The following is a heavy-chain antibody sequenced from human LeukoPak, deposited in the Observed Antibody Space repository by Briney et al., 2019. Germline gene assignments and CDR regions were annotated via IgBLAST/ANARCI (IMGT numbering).Heavy chain of an antibody. J-gene: IGHJ5*02. CDR3: AKGASRDGGVSVA. CDR1: GFTFDDYA. V-gene: IGHV3-9*01. Sequence: PGGSLRLSCAASGFTFDDYAMRWVRQAPGKGLEWVAGISWNSGSIGYADSVRGRFTISRDNAKNSLYLQMNSLRAEDTALYYCAKGASRDGGVSVAWGQGTLVTVSS. D-gene: IGHD2-8*02. CDR2: ISWNSGSI.